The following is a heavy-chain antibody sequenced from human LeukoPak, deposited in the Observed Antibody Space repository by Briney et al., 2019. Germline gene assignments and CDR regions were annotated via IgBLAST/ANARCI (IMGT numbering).Heavy chain of an antibody. Sequence: ASVKVSCKASGYTFTSYYMHWVRQAPGQGLEWMGIINPSGGSTSYAQKFQGRVTMTRNTSISTAYMELSSLRSEDTAVYYCARATEAVALDYWGQGTLVTVSS. CDR2: INPSGGST. J-gene: IGHJ4*02. CDR3: ARATEAVALDY. CDR1: GYTFTSYY. V-gene: IGHV1-46*01. D-gene: IGHD6-19*01.